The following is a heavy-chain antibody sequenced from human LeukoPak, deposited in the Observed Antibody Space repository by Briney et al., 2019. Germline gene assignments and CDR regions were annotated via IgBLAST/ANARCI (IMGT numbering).Heavy chain of an antibody. J-gene: IGHJ4*02. CDR1: GFTFSNYA. Sequence: GGSLRLSCAASGFTFSNYAMSWVRQAPGKGLEWVSVISGSGGSTYYADSVKGRFTVSRDNSKNTLYLQMNSLRAGDTAAYYCAKDPKYSNNWYYFDYWGQGTLVTVSS. D-gene: IGHD6-13*01. V-gene: IGHV3-23*01. CDR2: ISGSGGST. CDR3: AKDPKYSNNWYYFDY.